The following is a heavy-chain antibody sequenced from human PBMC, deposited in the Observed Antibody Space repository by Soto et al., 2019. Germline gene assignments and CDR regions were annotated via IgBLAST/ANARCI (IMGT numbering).Heavy chain of an antibody. V-gene: IGHV1-69*04. CDR3: ARDDGAVTTSGEYYYYGMDV. CDR1: GGTFSSYT. J-gene: IGHJ6*02. Sequence: SVKVSCKASGGTFSSYTISWVRQAPGQGLEWMGRIIPILGIANYAQKFQGRVTITADKSTSTAYMELSSLRSEDTAVYYCARDDGAVTTSGEYYYYGMDVWG. D-gene: IGHD4-17*01. CDR2: IIPILGIA.